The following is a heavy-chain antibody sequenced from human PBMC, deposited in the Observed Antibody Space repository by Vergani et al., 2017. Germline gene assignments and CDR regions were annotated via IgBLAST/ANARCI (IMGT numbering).Heavy chain of an antibody. V-gene: IGHV7-4-1*02. CDR3: ARMRRSGLDF. D-gene: IGHD1-14*01. CDR2: INTRTGDP. CDR1: NYNFTYHA. Sequence: QVQLVQSGSELKKPGASVKISCKASNYNFTYHAIHWVRQAPGQGLEWMGLINTRTGDPKFAQGFSGRFVFSLNTPVTTAHLQISSLKAEDTAIYYCARMRRSGLDFCGQGAMMTVAS. J-gene: IGHJ4*02.